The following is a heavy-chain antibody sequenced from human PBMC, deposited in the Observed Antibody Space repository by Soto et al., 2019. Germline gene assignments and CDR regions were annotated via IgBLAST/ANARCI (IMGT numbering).Heavy chain of an antibody. CDR2: ISSSGSTI. J-gene: IGHJ4*02. CDR1: GFTFSSYE. D-gene: IGHD1-26*01. CDR3: ARDRESWDYFDY. Sequence: GGSLRLSCAASGFTFSSYEMNWVRQAPGKGLEWVSYISSSGSTIYYADSVKGRFTISRDNAKNSLYPQMNSLRAEDTAVYYCARDRESWDYFDYWGQGTLVTVSS. V-gene: IGHV3-48*03.